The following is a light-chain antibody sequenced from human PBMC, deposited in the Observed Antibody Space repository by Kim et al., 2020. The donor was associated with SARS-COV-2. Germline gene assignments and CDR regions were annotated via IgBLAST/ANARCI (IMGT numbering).Light chain of an antibody. Sequence: GQSLTMSCTGTSSDVGVYNYVSWYQQHPGKAPKLMIYDVSERPSGVSKRFSGSKSGNTASLTISGLQAEDEGDYYCSSYTSSSTYVFGSGTKVTVL. J-gene: IGLJ1*01. CDR2: DVS. V-gene: IGLV2-14*04. CDR3: SSYTSSSTYV. CDR1: SSDVGVYNY.